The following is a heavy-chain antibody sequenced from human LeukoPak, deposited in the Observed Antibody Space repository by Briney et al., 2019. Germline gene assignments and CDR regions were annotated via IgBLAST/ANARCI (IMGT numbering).Heavy chain of an antibody. V-gene: IGHV3-7*02. Sequence: PGGSLSLLRAFCVLTLRRLCIGCVRQAPGKGLEWVANIKQDGSEKYYVESVKGRFTISRDNAKNSLYLQMNSLRAEDTAVYYCVCVRDRGILGGTLFDYWGQGTLVTVSS. D-gene: IGHD1-26*01. J-gene: IGHJ4*02. CDR3: VCVRDRGILGGTLFDY. CDR1: VLTLRRLC. CDR2: IKQDGSEK.